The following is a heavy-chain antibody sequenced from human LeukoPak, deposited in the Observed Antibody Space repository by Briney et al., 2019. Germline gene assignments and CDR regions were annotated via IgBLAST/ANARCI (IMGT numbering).Heavy chain of an antibody. CDR2: INPSGGST. J-gene: IGHJ4*02. CDR3: ARADYEGPFDY. Sequence: ASVKVSCKASGYTFISYYMHWVRQAPGQGLEWMGIINPSGGSTSYAQKFQGRVTMTRDTSTSTVYMELSSLRSEDTAVYYCARADYEGPFDYWGQGTLVTVSS. CDR1: GYTFISYY. D-gene: IGHD3-22*01. V-gene: IGHV1-46*01.